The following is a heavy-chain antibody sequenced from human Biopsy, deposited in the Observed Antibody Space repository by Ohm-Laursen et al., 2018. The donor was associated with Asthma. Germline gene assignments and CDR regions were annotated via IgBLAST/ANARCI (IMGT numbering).Heavy chain of an antibody. D-gene: IGHD3-22*01. J-gene: IGHJ3*02. CDR1: GFAFDSYA. Sequence: GQTLSLTCAASGFAFDSYAMYWVRQGPGKGLEWVAFVSSDVHDKFYEDSVKGRFTISRDNSRNRLYLQINRLTVEDSALYFCARQSGQDFPDTSAFDIWGQGTKVAVSS. V-gene: IGHV3-30*03. CDR3: ARQSGQDFPDTSAFDI. CDR2: VSSDVHDK.